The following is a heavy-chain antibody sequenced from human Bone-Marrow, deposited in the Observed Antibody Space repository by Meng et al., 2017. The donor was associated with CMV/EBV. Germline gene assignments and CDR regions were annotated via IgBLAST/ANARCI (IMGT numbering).Heavy chain of an antibody. V-gene: IGHV1-18*01. CDR2: ISVYNGNT. CDR1: AHTFSTLG. D-gene: IGHD3-3*01. Sequence: QVQLWHTRVEVMEPGASVKVSCKTSAHTFSTLGITWVRQAPGQGLEWMGWISVYNGNTDYSQKLQGRVTMTTDTSTSTVYMELRSLRSDDTAVYFCAGWTFGVTYGFGSWGHGTLVTVSS. J-gene: IGHJ5*01. CDR3: AGWTFGVTYGFGS.